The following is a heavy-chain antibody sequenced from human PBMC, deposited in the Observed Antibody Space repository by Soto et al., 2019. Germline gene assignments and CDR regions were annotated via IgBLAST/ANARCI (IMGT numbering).Heavy chain of an antibody. D-gene: IGHD1-1*01. J-gene: IGHJ6*02. CDR1: GFTFNSYS. CDR3: ARDRDRDNWNDRYYYGMDV. V-gene: IGHV3-21*01. Sequence: EVQLVESGGGLVKPGGSLRLSCAASGFTFNSYSMNWVRQAPGKGLEWVSSISSSSSYIYYADSVKGRFTISRDNAKNSLYLQMNSLRAEDTAVYYCARDRDRDNWNDRYYYGMDVWGQGTTVTVSS. CDR2: ISSSSSYI.